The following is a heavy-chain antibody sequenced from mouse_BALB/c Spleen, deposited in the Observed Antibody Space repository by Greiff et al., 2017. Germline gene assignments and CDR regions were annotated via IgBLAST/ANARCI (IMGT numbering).Heavy chain of an antibody. D-gene: IGHD1-2*01. J-gene: IGHJ3*01. CDR2: IYPGDGST. CDR1: GYTFTSYY. Sequence: QVQLKQSGPELVKPGASVKMSCKASGYTFTSYYIHWVKQRPGQGLEWIGWIYPGDGSTKYNEKFKGKTTLTADKSSSTAYMLLSSLTSEDSAIYFCARGTAFAYWGQGTLVTVSA. V-gene: IGHV1S56*01. CDR3: ARGTAFAY.